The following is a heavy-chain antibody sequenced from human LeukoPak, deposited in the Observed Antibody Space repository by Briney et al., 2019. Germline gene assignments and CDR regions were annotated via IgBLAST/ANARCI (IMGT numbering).Heavy chain of an antibody. V-gene: IGHV1-46*01. D-gene: IGHD3-3*01. CDR3: ARAGGVTISAVVTAPYYQYYGLDV. Sequence: ASVKLSCKASGYSFTNYYIHWVRQPPAQGLEWMGIINPNGGSTSYAQTFQGRDTMTRDTSTNTVYMELSSLRSEDTAVYYCARAGGVTISAVVTAPYYQYYGLDVWGQGNTVTVSS. CDR2: INPNGGST. J-gene: IGHJ6*02. CDR1: GYSFTNYY.